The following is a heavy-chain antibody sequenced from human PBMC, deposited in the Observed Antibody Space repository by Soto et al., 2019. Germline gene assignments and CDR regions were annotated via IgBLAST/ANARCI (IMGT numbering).Heavy chain of an antibody. V-gene: IGHV4-30-4*01. D-gene: IGHD2-8*01. Sequence: QVQLQEAGPGLVKPSQTLSLTCTVSGASIRTGDYYWSWIRQPPGKGLEWIGESHNSGSTFYNPSLRGRVTISLDTSKNKSYMRLSSVTATDTAVYFCARERVYCTNDICQSYGMDVWGQGTTVTVSS. CDR2: SHNSGST. J-gene: IGHJ6*02. CDR3: ARERVYCTNDICQSYGMDV. CDR1: GASIRTGDYY.